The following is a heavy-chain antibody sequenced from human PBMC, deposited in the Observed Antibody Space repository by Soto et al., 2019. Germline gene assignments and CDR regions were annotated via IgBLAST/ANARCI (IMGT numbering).Heavy chain of an antibody. CDR2: TFSGGTT. CDR3: AKKPPGAIPGLAYGIDV. Sequence: EVQLVETGGGLIQPGGSLRLSCAASGFTVTSHYMIWVRQPPGKGLELVSTTFSGGTTNYADSVKGRFTISRDNSKNTLYLKMNHLRVEDTAVYYCAKKPPGAIPGLAYGIDVWGHGTTGSVSS. V-gene: IGHV3-53*02. J-gene: IGHJ6*02. CDR1: GFTVTSHY. D-gene: IGHD2-2*01.